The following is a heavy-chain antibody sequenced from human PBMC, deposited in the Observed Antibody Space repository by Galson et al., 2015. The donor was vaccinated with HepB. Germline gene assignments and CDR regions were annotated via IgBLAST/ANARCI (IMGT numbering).Heavy chain of an antibody. J-gene: IGHJ4*02. Sequence: TLSLTCTVSGGSISSYYWSWIRQPPGKGLEWIGYIYYSGSTNYNPSLKSRVTISVDTSKNQFSLKLSSVTAADTAVYYCARWGRYGYLDYWGQGTLVTVSS. CDR1: GGSISSYY. D-gene: IGHD3-16*01. V-gene: IGHV4-59*01. CDR3: ARWGRYGYLDY. CDR2: IYYSGST.